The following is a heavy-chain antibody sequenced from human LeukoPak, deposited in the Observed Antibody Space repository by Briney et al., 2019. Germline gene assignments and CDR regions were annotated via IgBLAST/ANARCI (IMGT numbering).Heavy chain of an antibody. CDR1: GFLLSTRGVG. CDR2: IYWDGDK. CDR3: AHRRNNSVRNGFEP. D-gene: IGHD3-10*02. J-gene: IGHJ5*02. V-gene: IGHV2-5*02. Sequence: KPGPTLVTPTQPLTLTGTFSGFLLSTRGVGVGWIRQPPGKALEWLALIYWDGDKRYSPSLESRLTITKDPSKNQVVLTMTNMGPVDTATYYCAHRRNNSVRNGFEPCGQVTLVTVSS.